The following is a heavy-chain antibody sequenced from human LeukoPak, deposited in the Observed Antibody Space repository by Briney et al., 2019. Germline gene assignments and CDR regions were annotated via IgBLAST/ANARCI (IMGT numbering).Heavy chain of an antibody. V-gene: IGHV4-59*12. CDR2: IYYGGTT. CDR1: GGSISNYY. Sequence: SSETLSLTCTVSGGSISNYYWSWIRQPPGKGLEWIGYIYYGGTTNYNPSLKSRVTISVDTSKNQFSLKLSSVTAADTAVYYCARDRLLWFGESKPLDYWGQGTLVTVPS. CDR3: ARDRLLWFGESKPLDY. J-gene: IGHJ4*02. D-gene: IGHD3-10*01.